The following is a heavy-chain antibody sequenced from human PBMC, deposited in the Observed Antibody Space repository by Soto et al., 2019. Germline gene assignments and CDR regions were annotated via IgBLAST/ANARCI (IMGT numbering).Heavy chain of an antibody. CDR2: ISGDGSNE. J-gene: IGHJ5*02. D-gene: IGHD3-3*02. Sequence: QEQLVESGGGVVQPGRSLRLSCAASGFTFINYAMHWVRQPPGKGLEWVALISGDGSNEYFVDSVKGRFTISRDNSRNTLDLQMNSLRADDTAVYYCARHLSHLKSGWFDPWGQGTLVTVSS. V-gene: IGHV3-30*04. CDR1: GFTFINYA. CDR3: ARHLSHLKSGWFDP.